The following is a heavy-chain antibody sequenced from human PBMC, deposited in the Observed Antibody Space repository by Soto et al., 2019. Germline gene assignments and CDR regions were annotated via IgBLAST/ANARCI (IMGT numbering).Heavy chain of an antibody. J-gene: IGHJ4*02. V-gene: IGHV3-21*01. CDR3: ARDLAVESTTHYSDH. CDR2: ISSSSRYI. Sequence: TVEPQSLSCSAPGYRIGRHSINWVRRAPGKGLEWVASISSSSRYIYYADSLKGRFTVSRDNAKNSLYLQMNSLRAEDTAMDDCARDLAVESTTHYSDHWGQGSLGTGSS. CDR1: GYRIGRHS. D-gene: IGHD1-1*01.